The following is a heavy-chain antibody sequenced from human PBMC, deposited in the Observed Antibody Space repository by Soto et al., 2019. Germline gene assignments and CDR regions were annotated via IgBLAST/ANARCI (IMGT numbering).Heavy chain of an antibody. CDR1: GFSLSSYW. CDR3: AREKAVAGTIFDY. CDR2: IQSDGSST. Sequence: EVPLVESGGGSVQPGGSLRLSCAVSGFSLSSYWMHWVRQAPGKGLVWVSRIQSDGSSTNYADSVKGRFTISRDNAKNTLYLQMDSVRVEDTAVYYCAREKAVAGTIFDYWGQGALVTVSS. J-gene: IGHJ4*02. D-gene: IGHD6-19*01. V-gene: IGHV3-74*01.